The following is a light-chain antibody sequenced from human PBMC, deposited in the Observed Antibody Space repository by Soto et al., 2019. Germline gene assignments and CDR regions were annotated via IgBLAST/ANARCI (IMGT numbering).Light chain of an antibody. CDR3: QQSFSTLLIT. CDR1: QSINSY. CDR2: AAS. Sequence: DIQMTQSPSSLSASIGDGVTITCRASQSINSYLNWYQQKPGKAPKLLISAASNLQSGVPSRFSGSGSGPDFTLTISSLHPEDFATYYCQQSFSTLLITFGQGTRLEIK. V-gene: IGKV1-39*01. J-gene: IGKJ5*01.